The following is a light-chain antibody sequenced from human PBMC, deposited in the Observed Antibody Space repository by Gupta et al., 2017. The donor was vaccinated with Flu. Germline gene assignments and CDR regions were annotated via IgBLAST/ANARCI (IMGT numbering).Light chain of an antibody. J-gene: IGLJ2*01. CDR3: YSAADNNLV. CDR2: KDT. Sequence: SYELTQPSSVSVSPGQTATITCSGDILPKKYARWFQQKPGQAPVLVIYKDTERPSGIPERFSGSSSGTTVTLTISGTQVEDEADYYCYSAADNNLVFGGGTKLTVL. V-gene: IGLV3-27*01. CDR1: ILPKKY.